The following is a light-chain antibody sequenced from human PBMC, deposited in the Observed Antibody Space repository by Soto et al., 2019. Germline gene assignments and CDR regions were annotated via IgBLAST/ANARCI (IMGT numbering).Light chain of an antibody. CDR3: QQYNSSPLT. CDR1: QSVSSH. J-gene: IGKJ5*01. Sequence: EVVMTQSPATLSLSPGERSTLSCMASQSVSSHLDWYEQKPGQSPRLLVSGLSTRATGIPARFTGSGSGTEFTLTISSLQSEDFEVYYCQQYNSSPLTFGQGTRLEIK. CDR2: GLS. V-gene: IGKV3-15*01.